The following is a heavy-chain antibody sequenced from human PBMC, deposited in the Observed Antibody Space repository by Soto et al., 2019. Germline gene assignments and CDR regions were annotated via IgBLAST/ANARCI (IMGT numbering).Heavy chain of an antibody. CDR1: GFTFSSYA. Sequence: GGSRILSFASSGFTFSSYAMSLVRPAPGKGLEGVSAISGSGGSTYYADSVKGRFTISRDNSKNTLYLQMNSLRAEDTAVYYCAKAPIIAVASYYYYGMDVWGQGTTVTVSS. D-gene: IGHD6-19*01. J-gene: IGHJ6*02. CDR3: AKAPIIAVASYYYYGMDV. V-gene: IGHV3-23*01. CDR2: ISGSGGST.